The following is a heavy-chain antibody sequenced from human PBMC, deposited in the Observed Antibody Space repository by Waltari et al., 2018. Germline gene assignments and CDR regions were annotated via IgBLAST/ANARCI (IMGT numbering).Heavy chain of an antibody. CDR3: ARYFDWYAFDI. CDR2: NYDSGST. D-gene: IGHD3-9*01. V-gene: IGHV4-38-2*01. Sequence: QVQLQESGPGLVKPSETLSLTCAVSGYSISSGYYWGWIRQPPGKGLEWIGGNYDSGSTYYNPTLRSRVTISVDTSKNQFSLRLSSVTAADTAVYDCARYFDWYAFDIWGQGTMVTVSS. CDR1: GYSISSGYY. J-gene: IGHJ3*02.